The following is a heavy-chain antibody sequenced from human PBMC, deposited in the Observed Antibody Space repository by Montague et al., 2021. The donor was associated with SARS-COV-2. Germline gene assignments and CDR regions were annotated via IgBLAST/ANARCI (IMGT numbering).Heavy chain of an antibody. V-gene: IGHV4-39*01. Sequence: SETLSLTCAVSGGALNGGPYYWGWIRQPPGKGLEWLASIHYSGYTYNHPSLRSRVTISVDLAKNQFSLKVSSVTAADTAVYYCARGNFSFYGMDVWGQGTTVTVSS. CDR3: ARGNFSFYGMDV. CDR1: GGALNGGPYY. J-gene: IGHJ6*02. CDR2: IHYSGYT.